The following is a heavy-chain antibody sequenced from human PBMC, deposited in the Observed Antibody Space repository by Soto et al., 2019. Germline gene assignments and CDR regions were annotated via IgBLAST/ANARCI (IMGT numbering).Heavy chain of an antibody. Sequence: SETLSLTCTVSGGSISSYYWSWIRQPPGKGLEWIGYIYYSGSTNYNPSLKSRVTISVDTSKNQFSLKLSSVTAADTAVYYCARGGNYDILTGYYFHFDYWGQGTLVTVSS. J-gene: IGHJ4*02. CDR3: ARGGNYDILTGYYFHFDY. CDR2: IYYSGST. D-gene: IGHD3-9*01. V-gene: IGHV4-59*08. CDR1: GGSISSYY.